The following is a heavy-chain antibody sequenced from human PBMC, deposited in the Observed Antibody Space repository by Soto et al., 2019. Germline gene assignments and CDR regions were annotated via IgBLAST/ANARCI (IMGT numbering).Heavy chain of an antibody. Sequence: SETLSLTCAVYGGSFSGYYWSWIRQPPGKGLEWIGEINHSGSTNYNPSLKSRVTISVDTSKNQFSLKLSSVTAADTAVYYCASIAARRYYYYYYGMDVWGQGTTVTVS. V-gene: IGHV4-34*01. D-gene: IGHD6-6*01. CDR3: ASIAARRYYYYYYGMDV. CDR1: GGSFSGYY. J-gene: IGHJ6*02. CDR2: INHSGST.